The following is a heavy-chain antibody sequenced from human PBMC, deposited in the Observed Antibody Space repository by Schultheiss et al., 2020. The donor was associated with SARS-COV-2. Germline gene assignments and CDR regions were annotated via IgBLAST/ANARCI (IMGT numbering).Heavy chain of an antibody. CDR1: GGSISSYY. CDR2: IYYSGST. D-gene: IGHD6-13*01. Sequence: SQTLSLTCTVSGGSISSYYWSWIRQPPGKGLEWIGYIYYSGSTNYNPSLKSRVTISVDTSKNQFSLKLSSVTAADTAVYYCARDSSSSWFGYWGQGTLVTVSS. J-gene: IGHJ4*02. CDR3: ARDSSSSWFGY. V-gene: IGHV4-59*01.